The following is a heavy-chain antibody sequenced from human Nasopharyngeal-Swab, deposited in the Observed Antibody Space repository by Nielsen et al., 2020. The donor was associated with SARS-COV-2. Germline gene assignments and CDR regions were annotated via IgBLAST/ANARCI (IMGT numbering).Heavy chain of an antibody. CDR3: ARGGVAYNDNTEGLDY. Sequence: LSCAVSGGSISSGGYSWIWIVQQAGKGLEWSGYIYHSGSTNYNPSLKSRVTISVDRSKNKFSLKLSSVPAADTAVYYCARGGVAYNDNTEGLDYWGRGALVTVSS. D-gene: IGHD3-22*01. V-gene: IGHV4-30-2*01. CDR2: IYHSGST. J-gene: IGHJ4*02. CDR1: GGSISSGGYS.